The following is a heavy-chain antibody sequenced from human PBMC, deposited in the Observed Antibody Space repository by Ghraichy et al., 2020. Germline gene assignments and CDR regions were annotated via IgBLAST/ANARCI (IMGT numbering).Heavy chain of an antibody. J-gene: IGHJ4*02. CDR3: ARDSVVTPWMGAWVDY. V-gene: IGHV3-48*01. CDR2: ISSSSSII. CDR1: GFTFSSYS. Sequence: GGSLRLSCAASGFTFSSYSMNWVRQAPGKGLEYVSYISSSSSIIYYADSVKGRFTISRDNAKNSLYLQMNSLRAEDTAVYYCARDSVVTPWMGAWVDYWVQGTLLSVSS. D-gene: IGHD4-23*01.